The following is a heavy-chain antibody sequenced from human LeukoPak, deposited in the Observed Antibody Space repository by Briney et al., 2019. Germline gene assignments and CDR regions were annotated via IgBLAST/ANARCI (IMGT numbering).Heavy chain of an antibody. V-gene: IGHV6-1*01. D-gene: IGHD6-13*01. CDR2: TCYRSKWYN. Sequence: SQTLSLTCAISGDSVSSNSAAWNWIRQSPSRGLEWLGRTCYRSKWYNDYAVSVKSRITINPDTSKNQFSLQLNSVTPEDTAVYYCARASSGYSSSWEVVERPGTFDYWGQGTLVTVSS. J-gene: IGHJ4*02. CDR1: GDSVSSNSAA. CDR3: ARASSGYSSSWEVVERPGTFDY.